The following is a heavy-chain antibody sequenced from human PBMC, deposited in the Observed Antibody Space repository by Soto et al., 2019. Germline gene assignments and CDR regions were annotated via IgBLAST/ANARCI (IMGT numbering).Heavy chain of an antibody. J-gene: IGHJ4*02. Sequence: PSETLSLTCTVSGGSISSSSYYWGWIRQPPGKGLEWIGSIYYSGNTYYNPSLKSRVTISVDTSKNQFSLKLNSVTAADTAVYYCARLDGSNYRAFDYWGQGTLVTVSS. CDR2: IYYSGNT. CDR3: ARLDGSNYRAFDY. V-gene: IGHV4-39*01. CDR1: GGSISSSSYY. D-gene: IGHD5-12*01.